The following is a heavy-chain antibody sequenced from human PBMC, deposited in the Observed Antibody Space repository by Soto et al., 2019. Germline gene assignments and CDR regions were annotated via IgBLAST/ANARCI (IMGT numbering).Heavy chain of an antibody. D-gene: IGHD3-10*01. Sequence: PGESLKISCKGSGYSFTSYWIGWVRQMPGKGLEWMGNIYPGDSDTRYSPSFQGQVTISADKSISTTYLQWTSPKTQDTAKDYCARHGSGSYYNVHWFDPWGQGTLVTVSS. V-gene: IGHV5-51*01. CDR1: GYSFTSYW. CDR3: ARHGSGSYYNVHWFDP. J-gene: IGHJ5*02. CDR2: IYPGDSDT.